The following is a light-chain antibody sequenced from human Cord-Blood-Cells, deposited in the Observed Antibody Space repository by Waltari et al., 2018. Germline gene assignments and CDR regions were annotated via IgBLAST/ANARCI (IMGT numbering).Light chain of an antibody. V-gene: IGKV3-15*01. Sequence: EIVMTQSPSTISVSPGERATVSCRASQSVSSNLAWYQQKPGQAPRLLIYGASTRATRIPARFSGSGSGTEFTLTISSLQSEDFAVYYCQQYNNWPPYTFGQGTKLEIK. J-gene: IGKJ2*01. CDR2: GAS. CDR1: QSVSSN. CDR3: QQYNNWPPYT.